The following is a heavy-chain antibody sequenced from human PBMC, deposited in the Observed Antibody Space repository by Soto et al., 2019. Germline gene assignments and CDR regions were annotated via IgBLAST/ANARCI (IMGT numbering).Heavy chain of an antibody. CDR3: ARDPGSSWNDYYSYRDV. CDR2: INSDGSST. Sequence: EVQLVESGGGLVQPGGSLRLSCAASGFTFSSYWMHWVRQAPGKGLVWVSRINSDGSSTSYADSVKGRFTISRDNAKNTLYLQMNILRAEDTAVYYCARDPGSSWNDYYSYRDVWGKGPTVTVSS. J-gene: IGHJ6*03. D-gene: IGHD6-13*01. V-gene: IGHV3-74*01. CDR1: GFTFSSYW.